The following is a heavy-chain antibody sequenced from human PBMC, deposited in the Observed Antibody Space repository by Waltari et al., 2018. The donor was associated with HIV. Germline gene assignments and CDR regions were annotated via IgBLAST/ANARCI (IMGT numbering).Heavy chain of an antibody. CDR2: IVVGSGNT. D-gene: IGHD3-22*01. Sequence: QMQLVQSGPEVKKPGTSVTVSCKASGFTFTSSAVQWVRPARGQRLEWIGWIVVGSGNTNYAQKFQERVTITRDMSTSTAYMELSSLRSEDTAVYYCAADPYDSSGYYRDYWGQGTLVTVSS. J-gene: IGHJ4*02. CDR3: AADPYDSSGYYRDY. V-gene: IGHV1-58*01. CDR1: GFTFTSSA.